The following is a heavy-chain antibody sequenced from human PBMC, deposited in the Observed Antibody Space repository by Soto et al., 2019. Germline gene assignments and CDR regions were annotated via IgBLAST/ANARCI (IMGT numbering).Heavy chain of an antibody. J-gene: IGHJ3*02. Sequence: ASVKVSCKASGYTFTSYDINWVRQATGQGPEWMGWMSPNTGTIVYAQMFQGRVTMTRNTSTSTAYMTLSSLRSEDTAVYYCARDRPGIKTYEAFDIWGQGTTVTVSS. D-gene: IGHD1-20*01. V-gene: IGHV1-8*01. CDR3: ARDRPGIKTYEAFDI. CDR1: GYTFTSYD. CDR2: MSPNTGTI.